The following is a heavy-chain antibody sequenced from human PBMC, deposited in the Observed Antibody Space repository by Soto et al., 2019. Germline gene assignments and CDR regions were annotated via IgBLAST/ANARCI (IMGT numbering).Heavy chain of an antibody. CDR2: IIPVFGTT. V-gene: IGHV1-69*01. D-gene: IGHD6-6*01. J-gene: IGHJ4*02. CDR1: GGTFKNIG. CDR3: ARDGIAARPTPDY. Sequence: QVHLVQSGAEVKKAGSSVKVSCKAPGGTFKNIGISWVRQAPGQGLEWMGGIIPVFGTTNYAQKFQGRLTITADDSTSTVYMELRSLRSDDTALYYCARDGIAARPTPDYWGQGTLVTVSS.